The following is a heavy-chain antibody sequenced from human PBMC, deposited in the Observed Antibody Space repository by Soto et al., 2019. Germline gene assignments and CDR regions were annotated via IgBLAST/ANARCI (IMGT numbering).Heavy chain of an antibody. CDR1: GFTFSSYG. J-gene: IGHJ4*02. D-gene: IGHD2-2*01. V-gene: IGHV3-30*03. Sequence: VQLVESGGDLVQPGGSLRLSCVASGFTFSSYGMHWVRQAPGKGLEWVAVISYDGSNKYYADSVKGRFTISRDNSKNTLYLQMNSLRAEDTAVYYCASPIVTAANFDYWGQGTLVTVSS. CDR2: ISYDGSNK. CDR3: ASPIVTAANFDY.